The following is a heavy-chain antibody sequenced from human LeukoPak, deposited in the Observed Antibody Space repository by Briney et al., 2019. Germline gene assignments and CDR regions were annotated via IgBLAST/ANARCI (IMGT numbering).Heavy chain of an antibody. Sequence: PSETLSLTCAVYGGSFSGYYWSWIRQPPGKGLEWIGESNHSGSTNYNPSLKSRVTISVDTPKNRFSLQLSSVTAADTAVYYCLLGYYQRAFDIWGQGTMVTVSS. CDR3: LLGYYQRAFDI. J-gene: IGHJ3*02. V-gene: IGHV4-34*01. CDR1: GGSFSGYY. D-gene: IGHD3-22*01. CDR2: SNHSGST.